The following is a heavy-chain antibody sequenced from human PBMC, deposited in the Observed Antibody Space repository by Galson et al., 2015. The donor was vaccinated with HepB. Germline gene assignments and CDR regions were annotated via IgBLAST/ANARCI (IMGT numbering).Heavy chain of an antibody. CDR2: ISYDGSNK. J-gene: IGHJ3*02. CDR1: GFTFSSYG. V-gene: IGHV3-30*18. Sequence: SLRLSCAASGFTFSSYGMHWVRQAPGKGLEWVAVISYDGSNKYYADSVKGRFTISRDNSKNTLYLQMNSLRAEDTAVYYCAKDLNYGSGLGAFDIWGQGTMVTVSS. CDR3: AKDLNYGSGLGAFDI. D-gene: IGHD3-10*01.